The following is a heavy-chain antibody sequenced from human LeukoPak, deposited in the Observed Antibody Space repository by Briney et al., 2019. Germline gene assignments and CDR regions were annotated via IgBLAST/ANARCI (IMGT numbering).Heavy chain of an antibody. V-gene: IGHV3-23*01. J-gene: IGHJ4*02. CDR1: GFTFSSYA. CDR2: ISGGGGSI. Sequence: PGGSLRLSCAASGFTFSSYAMSWVRQAPGKGLEWVSCISGGGGSIYYADSVKGRFTISRDNSKNTLYLQMNGLRAEDTAIYYCAKEAVAAAGPFDHWGQGTLVTVSS. CDR3: AKEAVAAAGPFDH. D-gene: IGHD6-13*01.